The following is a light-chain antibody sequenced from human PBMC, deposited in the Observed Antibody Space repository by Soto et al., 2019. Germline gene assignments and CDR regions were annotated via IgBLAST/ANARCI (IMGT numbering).Light chain of an antibody. CDR3: QQYGSSPFP. Sequence: ETVMTQSPATLSVSPGERATLSCRASQSLSSSYLAWYQQKPGQAPRLLIHGPSRRATGIPDRFSASGSGTDFTLTISRLEPEDFAVYYCQQYGSSPFPFGQGTKVDIK. CDR1: QSLSSSY. CDR2: GPS. J-gene: IGKJ1*01. V-gene: IGKV3-20*01.